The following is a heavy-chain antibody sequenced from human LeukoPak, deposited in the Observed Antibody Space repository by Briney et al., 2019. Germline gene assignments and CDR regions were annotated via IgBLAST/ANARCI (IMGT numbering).Heavy chain of an antibody. CDR2: ISAYNGNT. J-gene: IGHJ6*02. V-gene: IGHV1-18*01. CDR3: ARDFRWWLLTYYYYGMDV. Sequence: ASVTVSCKASGYTFTSYGISWVRQAPGQGLEWMGWISAYNGNTNYAQKLQGRVTMTTDTSTSTAYMELRSLRSDDTAVYYCARDFRWWLLTYYYYGMDVWGQGTTVTVSS. D-gene: IGHD3-22*01. CDR1: GYTFTSYG.